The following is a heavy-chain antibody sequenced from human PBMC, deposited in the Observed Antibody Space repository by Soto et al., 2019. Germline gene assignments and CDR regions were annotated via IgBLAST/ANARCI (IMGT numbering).Heavy chain of an antibody. V-gene: IGHV4-59*11. Sequence: QVQRQESGPGLVKPSETLSLTCTDSGGSISNHYWSWIRQPPGKGLEWIGYIYYNGNTNYNPSLTSRVTMSVDTSKNQFSLKLSSVTAADTAVYYCARSNWYSEYWGQGTLVTVSS. D-gene: IGHD7-27*01. CDR1: GGSISNHY. J-gene: IGHJ4*02. CDR3: ARSNWYSEY. CDR2: IYYNGNT.